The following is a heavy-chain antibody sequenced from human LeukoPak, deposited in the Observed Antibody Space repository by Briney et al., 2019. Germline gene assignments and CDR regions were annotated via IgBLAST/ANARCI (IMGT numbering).Heavy chain of an antibody. J-gene: IGHJ4*02. D-gene: IGHD5-24*01. CDR3: AKGSRRELQNYFDY. CDR1: GLTFDDYA. V-gene: IGHV3-9*01. Sequence: GGSLRLSCAASGLTFDDYAMHWVRQAPGKGLEWVSGISWNSGSIGYADSVKGRFTISRDNAKNSLYLQMNSLRAEDTALYYCAKGSRRELQNYFDYWGQGTLVTVSS. CDR2: ISWNSGSI.